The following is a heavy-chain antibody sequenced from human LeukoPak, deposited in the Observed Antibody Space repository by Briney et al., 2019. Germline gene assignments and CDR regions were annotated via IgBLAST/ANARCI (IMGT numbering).Heavy chain of an antibody. CDR3: ARGSNFWSGYYRGYYYYMDV. D-gene: IGHD3-3*01. J-gene: IGHJ6*03. CDR1: GGSFSGYY. Sequence: PSETLSLTCAVYGGSFSGYYWSWIRQPPGKGLEWIGEINHSGSTNYNPSLKSRVTISVDTSKNQLSLKLSSVTAADTAVYYCARGSNFWSGYYRGYYYYMDVWGKGTTVTVSS. CDR2: INHSGST. V-gene: IGHV4-34*01.